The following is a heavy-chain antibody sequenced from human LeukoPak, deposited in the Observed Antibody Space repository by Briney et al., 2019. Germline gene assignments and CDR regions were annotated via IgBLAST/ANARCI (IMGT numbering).Heavy chain of an antibody. Sequence: PSETLSLTCTVSGGSISTSSYHWGWFRQPPGKALECIGTIYYSGKTYYNPSLNSRVTISIHTSKNEFSLKLSSVTAADRAVYYCARSGPPAGRPDAFDNWGQGTMATVSS. CDR3: ARSGPPAGRPDAFDN. V-gene: IGHV4-39*07. J-gene: IGHJ3*02. D-gene: IGHD2-2*01. CDR2: IYYSGKT. CDR1: GGSISTSSYH.